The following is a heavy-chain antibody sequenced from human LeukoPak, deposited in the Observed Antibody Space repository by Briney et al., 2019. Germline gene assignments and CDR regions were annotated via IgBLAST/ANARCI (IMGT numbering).Heavy chain of an antibody. V-gene: IGHV4-59*12. CDR2: IYYSGST. J-gene: IGHJ4*02. Sequence: SETLSLTCTVSGGSISSYYWSWIRQPPGKGLEWIGYIYYSGSTNYNPSLKSRVTISVDTSKNQFSLKLSSVTAADTAVYYCARWSSGGAYWGQGTLVTVSS. D-gene: IGHD3-10*01. CDR1: GGSISSYY. CDR3: ARWSSGGAY.